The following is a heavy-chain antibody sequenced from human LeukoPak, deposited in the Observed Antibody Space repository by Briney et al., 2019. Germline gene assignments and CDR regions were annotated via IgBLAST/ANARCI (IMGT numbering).Heavy chain of an antibody. CDR2: IKQDGSEK. D-gene: IGHD5-24*01. J-gene: IGHJ4*02. CDR3: AKGAEDGYNFAPFDY. CDR1: GFTFSSYW. Sequence: GGSLRLSCAASGFTFSSYWMSWVRQAPGKGLEWVANIKQDGSEKYYVDSVKGRFTISRDNAKNSLYLQMSSLRAEDTALYYCAKGAEDGYNFAPFDYWGQGTLITVSS. V-gene: IGHV3-7*03.